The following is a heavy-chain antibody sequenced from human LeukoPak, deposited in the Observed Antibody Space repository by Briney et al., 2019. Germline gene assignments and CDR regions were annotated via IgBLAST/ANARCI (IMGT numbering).Heavy chain of an antibody. CDR2: ISYDGSDK. J-gene: IGHJ4*02. Sequence: GGSLRLSCAASAFTFSSYGMHWVRQAPGKGLEWVALISYDGSDKYYADSVKGRFTISRDNAKNSLYLQMNSLRAEDMALYYCAKSQTVYSSGWSSFDYWGQGTLVTVSS. V-gene: IGHV3-30*18. CDR3: AKSQTVYSSGWSSFDY. CDR1: AFTFSSYG. D-gene: IGHD6-19*01.